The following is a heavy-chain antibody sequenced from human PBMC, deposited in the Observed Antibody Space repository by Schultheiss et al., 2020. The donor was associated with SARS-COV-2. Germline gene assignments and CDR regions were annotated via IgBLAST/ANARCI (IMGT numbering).Heavy chain of an antibody. Sequence: GESLKISCAASGFTVSSNYMSWVRQAPGKGLEWVSVIYSGGSTYYADSVKGRFTISRDNSKNTLYLQMNSLRAEDTAVYYCARGGGPHYYGMDVWGQGTTVTVSS. CDR2: IYSGGST. D-gene: IGHD3-16*01. CDR1: GFTVSSNY. J-gene: IGHJ6*02. CDR3: ARGGGPHYYGMDV. V-gene: IGHV3-66*01.